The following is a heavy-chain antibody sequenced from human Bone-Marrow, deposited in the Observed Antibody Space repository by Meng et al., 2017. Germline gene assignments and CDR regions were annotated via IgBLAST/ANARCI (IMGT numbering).Heavy chain of an antibody. CDR3: ARGRRNEPLFDY. D-gene: IGHD1-14*01. CDR1: GGSFSTHT. J-gene: IGHJ4*02. CDR2: LIAVFDKT. Sequence: QVRLVQSGAEVKKPGSSVKVACKTSGGSFSTHTFSWVRQAPGQGLEWMGGLIAVFDKTKAAPRFQDRVTFTADESTSTAYMELSSLTFDDTAVYFCARGRRNEPLFDYWGQGTLGTVSS. V-gene: IGHV1-69*13.